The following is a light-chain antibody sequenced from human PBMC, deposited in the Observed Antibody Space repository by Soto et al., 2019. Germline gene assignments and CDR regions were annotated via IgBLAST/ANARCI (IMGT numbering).Light chain of an antibody. V-gene: IGKV1-5*03. CDR3: QQYSSYPWT. CDR1: QSISSW. Sequence: DIQMTQSPSTLSASVGDRVTITCRASQSISSWLAWYQQKPGKAPKLLIYKASSFESGVPTRFSGSGSGTEFPLTISSLQPDAFATYYCQQYSSYPWTFGQGTKVEIK. CDR2: KAS. J-gene: IGKJ1*01.